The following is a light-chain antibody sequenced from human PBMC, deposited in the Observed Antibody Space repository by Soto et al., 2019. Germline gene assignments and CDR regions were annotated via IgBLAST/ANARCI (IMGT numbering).Light chain of an antibody. V-gene: IGKV1-39*01. Sequence: DLQVTNFTSSLSASVGARVNITCRASQTISSYLNWYEQKQGKAPKLLVYAASTLQSGVPSRFSGSGSGTDLTITISSLQPEDVETYYCQQCFRTPFTFGPGTKVEIK. J-gene: IGKJ4*01. CDR3: QQCFRTPFT. CDR2: AAS. CDR1: QTISSY.